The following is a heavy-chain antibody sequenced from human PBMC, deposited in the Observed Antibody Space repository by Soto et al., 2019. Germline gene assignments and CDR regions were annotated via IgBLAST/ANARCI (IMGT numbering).Heavy chain of an antibody. CDR1: GYSISSVSY. CDR2: SYHGGTT. J-gene: IGHJ4*02. V-gene: IGHV4-38-2*02. Sequence: ETLSLTCTVSGYSISSVSYWAWIRQPTVKGPGWISSSYHGGTTFYNPTLQSRITISVDTSINQFSLKLTSVTAADTAVYYCARVHVMDVAGSPFDYWGQGTTVTVSS. CDR3: ARVHVMDVAGSPFDY. D-gene: IGHD6-19*01.